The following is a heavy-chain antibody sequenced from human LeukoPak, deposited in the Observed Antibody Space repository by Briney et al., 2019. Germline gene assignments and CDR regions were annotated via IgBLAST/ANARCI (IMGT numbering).Heavy chain of an antibody. D-gene: IGHD3-10*01. CDR1: GYTFTGYY. CDR3: ASGGITMVRGVYNHDY. J-gene: IGHJ4*02. Sequence: ASVKVSCKASGYTFTGYYMHWVRQAPGQGLEWMGWINPNSGGTNYAQKFQGRVTMTRDTSISTAYMELSRLRSDDTAVYYCASGGITMVRGVYNHDYWGQGTLVTVSS. V-gene: IGHV1-2*02. CDR2: INPNSGGT.